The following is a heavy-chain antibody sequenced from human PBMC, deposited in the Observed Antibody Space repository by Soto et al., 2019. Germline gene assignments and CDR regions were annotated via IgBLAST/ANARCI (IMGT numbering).Heavy chain of an antibody. CDR1: GFTFSSYG. CDR2: ISHDGSNK. CDR3: AKDYLITPPKRSYFYYGMDG. J-gene: IGHJ6*02. V-gene: IGHV3-30*18. Sequence: PGGSLRLSCAASGFTFSSYGMHWVRQAPGKGLEWVAHISHDGSNKYYADSVKGRFAISRDNSKNTLYLQMNSLRAEDTAVYYCAKDYLITPPKRSYFYYGMDGWGQGTTVTAP. D-gene: IGHD3-22*01.